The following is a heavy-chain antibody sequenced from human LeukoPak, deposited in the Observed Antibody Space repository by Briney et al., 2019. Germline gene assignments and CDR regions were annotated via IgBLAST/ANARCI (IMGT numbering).Heavy chain of an antibody. D-gene: IGHD3-10*01. Sequence: DPSETLSLTCAVYGGSFSGYYWSWIRQPPGKGLEWIGEINHSGSTKYNPSLKSRVTISVDTSKNQFSLKLSSVTAADTAVYYCARRVGRYFGERAYYYYYMDVWGKGTTVTISS. J-gene: IGHJ6*03. V-gene: IGHV4-34*01. CDR1: GGSFSGYY. CDR2: INHSGST. CDR3: ARRVGRYFGERAYYYYYMDV.